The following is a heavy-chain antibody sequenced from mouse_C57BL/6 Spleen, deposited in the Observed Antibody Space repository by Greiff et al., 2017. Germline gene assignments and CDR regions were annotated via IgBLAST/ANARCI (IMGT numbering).Heavy chain of an antibody. CDR1: GYTFTSYW. CDR3: AQKDYDGPFAY. Sequence: QVQLQQPGAELVRPGTSVKLSCEASGYTFTSYWMHWVKQRPGQGLEWIGVIDPSDSYTNYNQKFKGKATMTVDTSSSTAYMQLRSLTSEDSAVYYCAQKDYDGPFAYWGQGTLVTVSA. V-gene: IGHV1-59*01. D-gene: IGHD2-3*01. J-gene: IGHJ3*01. CDR2: IDPSDSYT.